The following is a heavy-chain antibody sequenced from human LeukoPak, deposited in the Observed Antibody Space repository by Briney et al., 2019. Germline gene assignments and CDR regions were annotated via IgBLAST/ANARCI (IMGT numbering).Heavy chain of an antibody. CDR1: GYTFTSYG. V-gene: IGHV1-18*01. CDR2: ISDYNGNT. Sequence: GASVKVSCKTSGYTFTSYGINWVRQAPGQGLEWVGWISDYNGNTNYAQNLQGRVTMTTDTSTGTAYMELRSLRSDDTAVYYCARGGRGYSYGRELDLWGQGTLVTVSP. D-gene: IGHD5-18*01. J-gene: IGHJ5*02. CDR3: ARGGRGYSYGRELDL.